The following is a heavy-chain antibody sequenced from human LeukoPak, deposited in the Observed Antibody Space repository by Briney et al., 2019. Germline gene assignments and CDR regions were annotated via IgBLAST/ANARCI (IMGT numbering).Heavy chain of an antibody. J-gene: IGHJ5*02. CDR2: ISSSSSYI. V-gene: IGHV3-21*01. D-gene: IGHD3-16*01. CDR3: ARDLGNWFDP. CDR1: GFTFSSYS. Sequence: GGSLRLSCAASGFTFSSYSMNWVRQAPGKGLEWVSSISSSSSYIYYADSVKGRFTISRDNAMNSLYLQMNSLRAEDTAVYYCARDLGNWFDPWGQGTLVTVSS.